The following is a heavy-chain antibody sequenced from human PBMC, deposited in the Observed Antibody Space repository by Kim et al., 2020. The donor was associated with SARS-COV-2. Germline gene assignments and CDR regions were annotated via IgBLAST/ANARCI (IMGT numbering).Heavy chain of an antibody. CDR3: HGGSYYVGIDY. J-gene: IGHJ4*02. D-gene: IGHD1-26*01. Sequence: YYAGSGKGRFTISRDKSKNTLYLQMNSLRAEDTAVYYCHGGSYYVGIDYWGQGTLVTVSS. V-gene: IGHV3-23*01.